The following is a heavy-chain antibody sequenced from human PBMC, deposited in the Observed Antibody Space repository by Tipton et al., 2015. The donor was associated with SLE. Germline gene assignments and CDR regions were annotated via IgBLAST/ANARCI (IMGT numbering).Heavy chain of an antibody. J-gene: IGHJ4*02. CDR1: GGSIGSGNYW. V-gene: IGHV4-61*02. D-gene: IGHD1-26*01. CDR3: AGGDKWELRNLDY. CDR2: IYTSGNT. Sequence: TLSLTCSVSGGSIGSGNYWWSWIRQPAGKGLEWIGRIYTSGNTNYNPSLKSRVTMSVDTSKSQLSLELTSVTAADTAVYYCAGGDKWELRNLDYWGQGTLVIVSS.